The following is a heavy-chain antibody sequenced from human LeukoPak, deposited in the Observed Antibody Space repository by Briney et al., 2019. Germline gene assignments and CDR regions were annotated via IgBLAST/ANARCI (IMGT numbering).Heavy chain of an antibody. CDR1: GFTFSSYS. Sequence: PGGSLRLSFAASGFTFSSYSMNWVRQAPGKGLEWVSYISSSSSTIYYADSVKGRFTISRDNAKNSLYLQMNSLRAEDTAVYYCARDRGTIFGVPNNWFDPWGQGTLVTVSS. CDR2: ISSSSSTI. CDR3: ARDRGTIFGVPNNWFDP. V-gene: IGHV3-48*01. D-gene: IGHD3-3*01. J-gene: IGHJ5*02.